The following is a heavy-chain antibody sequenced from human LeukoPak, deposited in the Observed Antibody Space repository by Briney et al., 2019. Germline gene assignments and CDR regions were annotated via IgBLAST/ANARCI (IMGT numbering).Heavy chain of an antibody. J-gene: IGHJ4*02. CDR1: GFTFRNYG. Sequence: GGSLRLSCAASGFTFRNYGMHWVRQAPGKGLEWVAVISYDGRNKYYTDSVKGRFTISRDNSKNTLYLQMNSLRAEDTAVYYCAKDVGERYYFDYWGQGTPVTVSS. V-gene: IGHV3-30*18. CDR2: ISYDGRNK. CDR3: AKDVGERYYFDY.